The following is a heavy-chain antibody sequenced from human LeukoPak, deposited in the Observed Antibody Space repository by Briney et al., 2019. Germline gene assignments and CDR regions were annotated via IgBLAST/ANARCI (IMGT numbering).Heavy chain of an antibody. CDR2: IHYSGTT. D-gene: IGHD3-10*01. V-gene: IGHV4-39*01. Sequence: SETLSLTCTVSGGSISSTIYYGGWIRQPPGKGLEWIGTIHYSGTTYYKPSLKSRVTISVDTSKNQFSLKLSSVTAADTAVYYCASYMVRGPYHFDYWGQGTLVSVSS. CDR1: GGSISSTIYY. J-gene: IGHJ4*02. CDR3: ASYMVRGPYHFDY.